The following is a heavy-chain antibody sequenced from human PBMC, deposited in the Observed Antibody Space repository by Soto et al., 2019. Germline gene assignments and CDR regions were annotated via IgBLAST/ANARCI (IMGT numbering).Heavy chain of an antibody. Sequence: ASVKVSCKASGYTFTSYGISWVRQAPGQGLEWMGWISAYNGNTNYAQKLQGRVTMTTDTSTSTAYMELRSLRSDDTAGYYCARYLRAAALSGCPIGFDYWGQGTLVTVSS. CDR2: ISAYNGNT. D-gene: IGHD2-2*01. V-gene: IGHV1-18*01. CDR1: GYTFTSYG. CDR3: ARYLRAAALSGCPIGFDY. J-gene: IGHJ4*02.